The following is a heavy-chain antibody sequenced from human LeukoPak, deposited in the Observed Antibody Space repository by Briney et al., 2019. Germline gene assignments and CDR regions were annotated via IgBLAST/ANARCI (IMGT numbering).Heavy chain of an antibody. V-gene: IGHV4-4*07. J-gene: IGHJ4*02. Sequence: SETLSLTCTVSGGSISGYYWSWIRQPAGKGLEWIGRIYSSGSTNYNPSLKSRATISVDTSKNQFSLKLSSVTAADTAVYYCARQNDYWGQGTLVTVSS. CDR2: IYSSGST. CDR1: GGSISGYY. CDR3: ARQNDY.